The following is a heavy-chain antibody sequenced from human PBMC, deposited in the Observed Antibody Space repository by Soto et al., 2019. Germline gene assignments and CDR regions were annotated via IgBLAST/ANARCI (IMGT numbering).Heavy chain of an antibody. CDR3: AWRIYSGYNYWYFDL. CDR1: GFTFSSYW. V-gene: IGHV3-7*01. D-gene: IGHD5-12*01. CDR2: IKQDGSEK. Sequence: EVQLVESGGGLVQPGGSLRLSCAASGFTFSSYWMSWVRQAPGKGLEWVANIKQDGSEKYYVDSVKGRFTISRDNAKNSLYLQMNSLRAEDTAVYYCAWRIYSGYNYWYFDLWGRGTLVTVSS. J-gene: IGHJ2*01.